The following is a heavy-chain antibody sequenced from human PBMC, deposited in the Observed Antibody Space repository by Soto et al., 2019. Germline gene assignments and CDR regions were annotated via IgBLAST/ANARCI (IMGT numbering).Heavy chain of an antibody. D-gene: IGHD3-22*01. CDR1: GGSFSTCA. V-gene: IGHV1-69*12. Sequence: QVQLVQSGAEVKKPGSSVKVSCKASGGSFSTCAITWVRQAPGQGLEWMGGIIPVFGTAHYAQKFQGRVTTTADESTSTAYMELSSLRSEDTAVYYCARALEEYYYDSAGYYSGYWGQGTLVTVST. J-gene: IGHJ4*02. CDR3: ARALEEYYYDSAGYYSGY. CDR2: IIPVFGTA.